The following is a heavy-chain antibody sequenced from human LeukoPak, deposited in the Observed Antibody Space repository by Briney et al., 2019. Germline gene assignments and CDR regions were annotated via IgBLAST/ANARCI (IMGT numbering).Heavy chain of an antibody. CDR3: AKAEWGSGYFVADYYFDY. CDR1: GFTFDGYA. J-gene: IGHJ4*02. CDR2: ISWNSGSI. D-gene: IGHD3-22*01. Sequence: GGSLRLSCAASGFTFDGYAMHWVRQAPGKGLEWVSGISWNSGSIGYADSVKGRFTISRDNAKNSLYLQMNSLRAEDTALYYCAKAEWGSGYFVADYYFDYWGQGTLVTVSS. V-gene: IGHV3-9*01.